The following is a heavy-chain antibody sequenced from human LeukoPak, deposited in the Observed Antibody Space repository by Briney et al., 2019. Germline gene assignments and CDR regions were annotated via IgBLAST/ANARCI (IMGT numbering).Heavy chain of an antibody. Sequence: PSETLSLTCAVSGGSISSTEWWIWVRQPPGKGLEWIGEIYHSGSSNYNPSLQSRVNMSVDKSKNQFSLKLSSVTAADTAVYYCARGGYSDYWGQGTLVTVSS. CDR2: IYHSGSS. CDR1: GGSISSTEW. CDR3: ARGGYSDY. V-gene: IGHV4-4*02. D-gene: IGHD2-15*01. J-gene: IGHJ4*02.